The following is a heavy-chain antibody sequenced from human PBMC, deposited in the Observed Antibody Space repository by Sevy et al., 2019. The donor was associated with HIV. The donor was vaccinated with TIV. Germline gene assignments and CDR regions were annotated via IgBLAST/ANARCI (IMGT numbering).Heavy chain of an antibody. Sequence: ASVKVSCKASGFTFTGYKIYWVRQAPGQGLEWMGWIDPYTGDTNYARNFKGRVTMTRDTSINTAYMELSRLRSDDTAMYYCASGSSTWYNNYYYMDVWGKGTTVTVSS. J-gene: IGHJ6*03. CDR1: GFTFTGYK. D-gene: IGHD6-13*01. CDR3: ASGSSTWYNNYYYMDV. V-gene: IGHV1-2*02. CDR2: IDPYTGDT.